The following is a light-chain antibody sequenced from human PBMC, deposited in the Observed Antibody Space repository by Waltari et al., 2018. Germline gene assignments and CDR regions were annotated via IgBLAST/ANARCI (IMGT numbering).Light chain of an antibody. CDR3: QKYDNSPWA. CDR2: VAS. CDR1: QSFSSSS. Sequence: EIVLTQSPGTLSLSPGERATLSCRASQSFSSSSLAWYQHNPGQAPRLLVYVASTRATGIPDRFSGSGSGTDFTLTVTRLEPEDFAVYYCQKYDNSPWAFGQGTKVEIK. V-gene: IGKV3-20*01. J-gene: IGKJ1*01.